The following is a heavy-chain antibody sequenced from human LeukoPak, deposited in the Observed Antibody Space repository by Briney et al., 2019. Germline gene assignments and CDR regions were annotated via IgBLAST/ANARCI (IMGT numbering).Heavy chain of an antibody. D-gene: IGHD6-13*01. CDR2: IDDSGST. Sequence: KPSETLSLTCNVSGGSFRNYCWSWIRQAPGKGLEWIGCIDDSGSTNYNPSLKSRVTFSVDTSKNQFSLKVRSVTAADTAVYYCAGGQAGSLLDYWGQGILVTVSS. J-gene: IGHJ4*02. V-gene: IGHV4-59*08. CDR3: AGGQAGSLLDY. CDR1: GGSFRNYC.